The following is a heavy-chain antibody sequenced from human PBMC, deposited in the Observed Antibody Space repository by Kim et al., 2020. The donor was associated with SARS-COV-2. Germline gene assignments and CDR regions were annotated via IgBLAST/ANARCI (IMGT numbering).Heavy chain of an antibody. CDR3: ARVGGESHGYSYGPYGMDV. Sequence: SETLSLTCTVSGGSISSYYWSWIRQPPGKGLEWIGYIYYSGSTNYNPSLKSRVTISVDTSKNQFSLKLSSVTAADTAVYYCARVGGESHGYSYGPYGMDVWGQGTTVTVSS. CDR2: IYYSGST. D-gene: IGHD5-18*01. CDR1: GGSISSYY. J-gene: IGHJ6*02. V-gene: IGHV4-59*01.